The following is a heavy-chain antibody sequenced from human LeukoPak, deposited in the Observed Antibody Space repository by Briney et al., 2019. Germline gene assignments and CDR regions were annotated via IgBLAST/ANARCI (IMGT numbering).Heavy chain of an antibody. J-gene: IGHJ6*02. CDR1: GGSFSGYY. CDR3: ARGTTRYYYYGMDV. Sequence: SETLSLTCAVYGGSFSGYYWSWIRQPPGKGLEWIGEVNHSGSTNYNPSLKSRVTISVDTSKNQFSLKLSSVTAADTAVYYCARGTTRYYYYGMDVWGQGTTVTVSS. D-gene: IGHD1-1*01. CDR2: VNHSGST. V-gene: IGHV4-34*01.